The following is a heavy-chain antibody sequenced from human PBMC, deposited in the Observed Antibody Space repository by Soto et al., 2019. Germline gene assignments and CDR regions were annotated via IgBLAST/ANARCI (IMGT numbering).Heavy chain of an antibody. D-gene: IGHD6-19*01. V-gene: IGHV3-23*01. CDR1: GFTFSSYA. J-gene: IGHJ6*02. Sequence: EVQLLESGGGLVQPGGSLRLSCAASGFTFSSYAMSWVRQAPGKGLEWVSAISGSGGRTYYADSVKGRSTISRDNSKTPLYLQMNSLRAEDTAVYYCAKDYPPHSYSSGWSPYYYYGMDVWGQGTTVTVSS. CDR2: ISGSGGRT. CDR3: AKDYPPHSYSSGWSPYYYYGMDV.